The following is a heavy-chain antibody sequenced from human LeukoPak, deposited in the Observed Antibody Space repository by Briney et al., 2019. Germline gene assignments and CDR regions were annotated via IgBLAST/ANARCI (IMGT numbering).Heavy chain of an antibody. Sequence: ASVKVSCKASGYTFTSYYMHWVRQAPGQGLEWMGIINPSGGSTSYAQKFQGRVTMTRDTSTSTVYMELSSLRSEDTAVYYCARVSVVHVESDYYDSSGSIGYFQHWGQGTLVTVSS. CDR3: ARVSVVHVESDYYDSSGSIGYFQH. CDR1: GYTFTSYY. CDR2: INPSGGST. V-gene: IGHV1-46*01. D-gene: IGHD3-22*01. J-gene: IGHJ1*01.